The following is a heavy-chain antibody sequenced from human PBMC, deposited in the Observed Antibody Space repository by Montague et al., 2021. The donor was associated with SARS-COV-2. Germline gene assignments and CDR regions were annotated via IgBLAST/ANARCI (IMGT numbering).Heavy chain of an antibody. CDR2: ISYSGTT. D-gene: IGHD1-14*01. J-gene: IGHJ5*02. Sequence: SETLSLTCTVSGGSISSSDAYWGWIRQPPGKGLEWVGSISYSGTTYYNPSLKSRITMAVDTSRNQFSLNLNSVTAADTAVYYCARMRATHRLNNWFDPWGQGALVTVSS. V-gene: IGHV4-39*01. CDR1: GGSISSSDAY. CDR3: ARMRATHRLNNWFDP.